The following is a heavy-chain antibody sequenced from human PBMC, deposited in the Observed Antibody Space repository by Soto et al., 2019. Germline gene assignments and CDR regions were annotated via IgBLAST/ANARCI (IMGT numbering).Heavy chain of an antibody. Sequence: EVQLVESGGGLVKPGGSLRLSCVGSAFIFSDHSMNWVRQAPGKGLEWVTSIGDTGTFIYYADSVKGRFTISRDNAKNSLFLQMYSLRPEDTAVYYCARDQRYLRQGYSDYWGQGTLVTVSS. CDR3: ARDQRYLRQGYSDY. D-gene: IGHD4-4*01. V-gene: IGHV3-21*01. CDR1: AFIFSDHS. J-gene: IGHJ4*02. CDR2: IGDTGTFI.